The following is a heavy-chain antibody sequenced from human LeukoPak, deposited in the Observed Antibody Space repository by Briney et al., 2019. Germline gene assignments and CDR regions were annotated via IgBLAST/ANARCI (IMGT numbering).Heavy chain of an antibody. V-gene: IGHV4-38-2*02. CDR3: ARARTSNWNDVEWFDP. CDR2: IYHSGST. J-gene: IGHJ5*02. Sequence: SETLSLTCTVSGYSISSGYYWGWIRQPPGKGLEWIGSIYHSGSTNYNPSLKSRVTISVDTSKNQFSLKLSSVTAADTAVYYCARARTSNWNDVEWFDPWGQGTLVTVSS. D-gene: IGHD1-20*01. CDR1: GYSISSGYY.